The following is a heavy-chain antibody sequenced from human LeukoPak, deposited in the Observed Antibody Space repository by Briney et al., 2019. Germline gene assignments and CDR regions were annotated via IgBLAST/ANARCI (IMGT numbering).Heavy chain of an antibody. J-gene: IGHJ4*02. CDR1: GYTFTSYY. CDR2: INPSGGST. V-gene: IGHV1-46*01. Sequence: ASVKVSCKASGYTFTSYYMHWVRQAPGQGLEWMGIINPSGGSTSYAQKFQGRVTMTRDTSTSTVYMELSSLRSEDTAVCYCARGVHNPDYDSSGYSLWGQGTLVTVSS. D-gene: IGHD3-22*01. CDR3: ARGVHNPDYDSSGYSL.